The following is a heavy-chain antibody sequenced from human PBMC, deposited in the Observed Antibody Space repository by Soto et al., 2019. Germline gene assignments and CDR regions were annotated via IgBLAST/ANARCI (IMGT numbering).Heavy chain of an antibody. CDR3: AKDSSSWYGTGWFDP. CDR2: ISGSGGST. D-gene: IGHD6-13*01. V-gene: IGHV3-23*01. Sequence: GGSLRLSCSASGFTISSCAMSWVRKAPGKGLEWVSAISGSGGSTYYADSVKGRFTISRDNSKNTLYLQMNSLRAEDTAVYYCAKDSSSWYGTGWFDPWGQGTLVTVSS. J-gene: IGHJ5*02. CDR1: GFTISSCA.